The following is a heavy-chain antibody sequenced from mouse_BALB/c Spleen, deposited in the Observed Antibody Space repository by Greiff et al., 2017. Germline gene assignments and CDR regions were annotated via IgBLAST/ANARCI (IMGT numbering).Heavy chain of an antibody. J-gene: IGHJ3*01. CDR3: ARDGSSSFAY. D-gene: IGHD1-1*01. CDR1: GFTFSSYA. Sequence: EVKLVESGGGLVKPGGSLKLSCAASGFTFSSYAMSWVRQTPEKRLEWVASISSGGSTYYPDSVKGRFTISRDNARNILYLQMSSLRSEDTAMYYCARDGSSSFAYWGQGTLVTVSA. CDR2: ISSGGST. V-gene: IGHV5-6-5*01.